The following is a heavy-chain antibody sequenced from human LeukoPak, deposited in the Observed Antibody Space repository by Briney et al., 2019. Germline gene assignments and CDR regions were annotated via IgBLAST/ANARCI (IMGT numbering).Heavy chain of an antibody. CDR2: INGDGRIT. CDR3: ARAISGSPLY. Sequence: GGSLRLSCAASGFTLSSYWMHWVRQAPGKGLVWVSRINGDGRITTYADSVKGRFTTSRDNAKNSLHLQMNSLRAEDTAVYSCARAISGSPLYWGQGTLVTVSS. CDR1: GFTLSSYW. D-gene: IGHD1-26*01. V-gene: IGHV3-74*01. J-gene: IGHJ4*02.